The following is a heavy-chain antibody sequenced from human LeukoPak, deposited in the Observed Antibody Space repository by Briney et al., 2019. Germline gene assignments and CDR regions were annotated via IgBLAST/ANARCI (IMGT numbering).Heavy chain of an antibody. Sequence: SETLSLTCTVSGGSISSSSYYWGWIRQPPGKGLEWIGSVYYSGSTYYNPSLKSRVIISVDMSKNQFSLKLSSVTAADTAVYYCARVFCSSTSCHAFDIWGQGTMVTVSS. V-gene: IGHV4-39*07. CDR3: ARVFCSSTSCHAFDI. CDR2: VYYSGST. CDR1: GGSISSSSYY. D-gene: IGHD2-2*01. J-gene: IGHJ3*02.